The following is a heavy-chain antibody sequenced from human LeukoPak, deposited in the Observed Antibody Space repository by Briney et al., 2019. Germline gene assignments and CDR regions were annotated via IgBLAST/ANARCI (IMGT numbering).Heavy chain of an antibody. CDR3: ATRVVAAIDY. CDR1: GFTFSSYA. CDR2: ISYDGSNK. D-gene: IGHD2-15*01. V-gene: IGHV3-30-3*01. J-gene: IGHJ4*02. Sequence: GRSLRLSCAASGFTFSSYAMHWVRQAPGKGLEWVAVISYDGSNKYYADSVKGRFTISRDNSKNTLYLQMNSLRAEDTAVYYCATRVVAAIDYWGQGTLVTVSS.